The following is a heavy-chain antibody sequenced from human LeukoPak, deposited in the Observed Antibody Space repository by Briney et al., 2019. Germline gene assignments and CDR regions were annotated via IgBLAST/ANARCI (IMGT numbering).Heavy chain of an antibody. V-gene: IGHV4-34*01. D-gene: IGHD3-10*01. J-gene: IGHJ4*02. CDR3: ARQYDDLGSPLND. CDR2: INHSGNT. Sequence: PSETLSLTCAVYGGSFSGYFWSWIRQPPGKGLDWIGEINHSGNTNYNPSLKSRVTISVDTSKSQFSLKLNSVTAADTAVYYCARQYDDLGSPLNDWGRGTLVTVSS. CDR1: GGSFSGYF.